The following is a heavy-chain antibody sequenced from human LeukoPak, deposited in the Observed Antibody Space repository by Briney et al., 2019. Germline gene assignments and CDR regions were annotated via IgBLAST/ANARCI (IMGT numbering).Heavy chain of an antibody. Sequence: PGGSLRLSCAASGFTFSSYAMNWVRQAPGKGLEWVSVISGSGGSTNYADSVKGRFTISRDNSKNTLYLQMNSLRAEDTAVYYCAKPEDRYSSPDYWGQGTLGTVSS. CDR3: AKPEDRYSSPDY. V-gene: IGHV3-23*01. D-gene: IGHD6-13*01. CDR2: ISGSGGST. CDR1: GFTFSSYA. J-gene: IGHJ4*02.